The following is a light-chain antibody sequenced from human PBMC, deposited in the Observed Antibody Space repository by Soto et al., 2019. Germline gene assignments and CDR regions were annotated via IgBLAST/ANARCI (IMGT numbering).Light chain of an antibody. J-gene: IGKJ3*01. V-gene: IGKV1-33*01. CDR3: QHFDNLPLS. Sequence: DIQMTQSPPSLSASVGDRVTITCQASQDISNYLNWYQQKLGKAPKLLIYDASNLETGVPSRFSGSGSWTHFTFNITILQPEDSATYYCQHFDNLPLSFGPGTKVHIK. CDR1: QDISNY. CDR2: DAS.